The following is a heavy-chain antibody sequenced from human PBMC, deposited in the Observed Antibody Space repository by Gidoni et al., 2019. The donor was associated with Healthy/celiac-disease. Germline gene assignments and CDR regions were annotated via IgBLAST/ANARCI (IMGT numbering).Heavy chain of an antibody. CDR3: ARRDSELYDY. CDR2: IIPIFGRA. CDR1: GGTFSSYA. D-gene: IGHD1-26*01. Sequence: QVQLLQSGSEVKKPGSSVNVSCKSSGGTFSSYAISWVRQGPVQGLEWMGGIIPIFGRANYAKKFQGRVTITADESTSTAYMELSSLRSEDTAGYYCARRDSELYDYWGQGTLVTVSS. V-gene: IGHV1-69*01. J-gene: IGHJ4*02.